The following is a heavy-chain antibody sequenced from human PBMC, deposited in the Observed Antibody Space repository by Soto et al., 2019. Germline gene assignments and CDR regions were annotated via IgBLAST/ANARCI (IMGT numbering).Heavy chain of an antibody. J-gene: IGHJ3*02. CDR1: GFTFTSSA. CDR3: ARDVSPDAFDI. Sequence: ASVKVSCKASGFTFTSSAVQWVRQARGQRLEWMGWINAGNGNTKYSQKFQGRVTITRDTSASTAYMELSSLRSEDTAVYYCARDVSPDAFDIWGQGTMVTVSS. CDR2: INAGNGNT. V-gene: IGHV1-3*01.